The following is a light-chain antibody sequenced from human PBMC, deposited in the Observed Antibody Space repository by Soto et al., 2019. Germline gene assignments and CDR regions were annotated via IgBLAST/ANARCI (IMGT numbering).Light chain of an antibody. V-gene: IGKV3-15*01. CDR1: QTIGTN. CDR3: QQYDNLPPWT. Sequence: EIILTQSPATLSVSPGGRATLSCRASQTIGTNLVWYRQRPGQAPRLLIHGASARATGIPARFRGSGSGTEFTLTITNLQSEDFAVYYCQQYDNLPPWTCGQGIKVEIK. J-gene: IGKJ1*01. CDR2: GAS.